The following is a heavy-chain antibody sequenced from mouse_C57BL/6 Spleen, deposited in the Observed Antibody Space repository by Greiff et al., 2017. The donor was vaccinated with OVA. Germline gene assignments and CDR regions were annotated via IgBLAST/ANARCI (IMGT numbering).Heavy chain of an antibody. CDR3: TRWGYDVDYYAMDY. D-gene: IGHD2-2*01. CDR2: IYPGNSDT. J-gene: IGHJ4*01. V-gene: IGHV1-5*01. CDR1: GYTFTSYW. Sequence: VQLQQSGTVLARPGASVKMSCKTSGYTFTSYWMHWVKQRPGQGLEWIGAIYPGNSDTSYNQKFKGKAKLTAVTSASTAYMELSSLTNEDSAVYYCTRWGYDVDYYAMDYWGQGTSVTVSS.